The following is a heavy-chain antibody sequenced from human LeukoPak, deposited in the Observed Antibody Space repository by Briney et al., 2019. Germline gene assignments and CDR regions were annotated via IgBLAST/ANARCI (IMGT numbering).Heavy chain of an antibody. Sequence: PGGSLRLSCVDAKFSLGNYWMAWVRQAPGKGLEWVANIKHDGNEKYYVDSVRGRFTISRDNAENSLYLQMNSLRAEDTAIYFCARHMPAVGATPFDYGGQGTLVTVSS. D-gene: IGHD1-26*01. V-gene: IGHV3-7*01. CDR3: ARHMPAVGATPFDY. CDR2: IKHDGNEK. CDR1: KFSLGNYW. J-gene: IGHJ4*02.